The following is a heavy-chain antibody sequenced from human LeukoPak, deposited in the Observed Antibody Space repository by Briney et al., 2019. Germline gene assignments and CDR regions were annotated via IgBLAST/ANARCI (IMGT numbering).Heavy chain of an antibody. CDR1: GFTFSSYS. CDR2: INSSSGYI. V-gene: IGHV3-21*01. D-gene: IGHD2-2*03. Sequence: KTGGSLRLSCAASGFTFSSYSMSWVRQAPGKGLEWVSSINSSSGYIYYADSVKGRFTISRDNAKNSLYLQMNSLRAEDTAVYYCARDYAKTGYCSGTNCPDAFDFWGQGTMVTVSS. J-gene: IGHJ3*01. CDR3: ARDYAKTGYCSGTNCPDAFDF.